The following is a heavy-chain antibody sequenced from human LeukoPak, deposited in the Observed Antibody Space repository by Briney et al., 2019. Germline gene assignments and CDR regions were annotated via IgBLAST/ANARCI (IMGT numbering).Heavy chain of an antibody. Sequence: GGSLRLSCAASGFTFSSYWMHWVRQAPGKGLVWVSRINSDGSSTSYADSVKGRFTISRDNAKNTLYLQMNSLRAEDTAVYYCAKALGGYRGWDYWGQGTLVTVSS. D-gene: IGHD3-16*02. CDR3: AKALGGYRGWDY. CDR2: INSDGSST. J-gene: IGHJ4*02. CDR1: GFTFSSYW. V-gene: IGHV3-74*01.